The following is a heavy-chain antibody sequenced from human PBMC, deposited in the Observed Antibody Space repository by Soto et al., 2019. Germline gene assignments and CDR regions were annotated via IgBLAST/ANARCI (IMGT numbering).Heavy chain of an antibody. Sequence: QVHLVQSGAEVKKPGSSVKVSCKASGGTFSSYAINWVRQAPGQGLEWMGGIIPIFDATNYAQKFQGRVTITADESTTTADMELSSLRSEDTAVYYCARADRAAVAGPNFDCWGQGTLVTVSS. V-gene: IGHV1-69*01. CDR2: IIPIFDAT. D-gene: IGHD6-19*01. J-gene: IGHJ4*02. CDR1: GGTFSSYA. CDR3: ARADRAAVAGPNFDC.